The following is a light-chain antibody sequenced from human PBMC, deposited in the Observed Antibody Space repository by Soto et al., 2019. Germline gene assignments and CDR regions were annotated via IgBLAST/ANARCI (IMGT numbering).Light chain of an antibody. Sequence: AIRMTQSPSSLSASTGDRVTITCRASQGISSYLAWYQQKPGKAPKLLIYAASTLQSGVPSRFSGSGSGTDFTLTISCLQSEDFATYSCQQYYSYPWSFGQGTKV. V-gene: IGKV1-8*01. CDR2: AAS. CDR3: QQYYSYPWS. CDR1: QGISSY. J-gene: IGKJ1*01.